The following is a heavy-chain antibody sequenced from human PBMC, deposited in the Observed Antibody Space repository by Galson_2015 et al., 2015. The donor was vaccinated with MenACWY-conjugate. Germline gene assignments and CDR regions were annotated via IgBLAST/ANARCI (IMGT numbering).Heavy chain of an antibody. CDR2: IKADGSFS. J-gene: IGHJ4*02. V-gene: IGHV3-74*01. Sequence: SLRLAGAAAGFTFNNYWMHWVRQPPWKGLEWISYIKADGSFSNYAYSVKGRLTISTDKANNMVYLQMDGLGDEDTAVYFCARVNNWSFDSWGQGTLVTVSS. D-gene: IGHD1-1*01. CDR1: GFTFNNYW. CDR3: ARVNNWSFDS.